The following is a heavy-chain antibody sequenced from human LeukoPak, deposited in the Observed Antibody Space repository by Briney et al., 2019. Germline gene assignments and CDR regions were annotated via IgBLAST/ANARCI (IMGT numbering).Heavy chain of an antibody. CDR3: GRAFPPLRTSSAGDL. J-gene: IGHJ4*02. V-gene: IGHV3-21*01. CDR1: GFTFSDYD. CDR2: ISYLSSHV. D-gene: IGHD3-16*01. Sequence: SGGSLRLSHSSSGFTFSDYDMNWVRQAPGKGLEWVSSISYLSSHVYYGDSVKGRFSISRDNAKNSLYLQMNSLGAEDTAIYYCGRAFPPLRTSSAGDLWGQGILVTVSS.